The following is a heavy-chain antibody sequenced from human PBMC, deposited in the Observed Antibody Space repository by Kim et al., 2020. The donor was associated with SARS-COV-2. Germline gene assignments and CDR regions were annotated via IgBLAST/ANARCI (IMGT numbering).Heavy chain of an antibody. Sequence: RGIEWMGRTFYSSGWYGNIAVSMKGLITINTDTTKNQFSLHLMSVTPEDTAVYYCARDAGSKWDNWFDPWGQGTLVTVSS. D-gene: IGHD1-26*01. V-gene: IGHV6-1*01. CDR2: TFYSSGWYG. J-gene: IGHJ5*02. CDR3: ARDAGSKWDNWFDP.